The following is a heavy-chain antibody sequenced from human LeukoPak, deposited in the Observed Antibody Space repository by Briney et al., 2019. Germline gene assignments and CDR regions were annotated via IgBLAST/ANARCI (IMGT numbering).Heavy chain of an antibody. J-gene: IGHJ4*02. D-gene: IGHD6-13*01. Sequence: GASVKVSCKASGYTFTGYYMHWVRQAPGQGLEWMGWINPNSGGTNYAQKFQGRVTMTRDTSISTAYMELSRLRSDDTAVYYCARGLSSSWRDYYFDYWGQGTLVTVSS. CDR1: GYTFTGYY. CDR2: INPNSGGT. CDR3: ARGLSSSWRDYYFDY. V-gene: IGHV1-2*02.